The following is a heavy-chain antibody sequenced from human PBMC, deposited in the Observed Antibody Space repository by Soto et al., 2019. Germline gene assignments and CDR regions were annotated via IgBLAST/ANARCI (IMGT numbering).Heavy chain of an antibody. V-gene: IGHV5-51*01. CDR1: GYIFTSYW. D-gene: IGHD3-9*01. CDR2: IYPGDSDT. Sequence: PGESLKISCQASGYIFTSYWIAWVRQKPGKGLEWMGIIYPGDSDTTYSPSFQGQVTISADMSSNTAYLQWSGLKASDTAMYYCARHGGGGHNPIFLYGFDCWGQGTMVTVSS. J-gene: IGHJ3*01. CDR3: ARHGGGGHNPIFLYGFDC.